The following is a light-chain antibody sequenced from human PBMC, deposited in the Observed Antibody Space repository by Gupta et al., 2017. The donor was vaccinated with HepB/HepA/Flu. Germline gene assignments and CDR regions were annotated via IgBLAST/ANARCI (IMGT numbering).Light chain of an antibody. CDR3: AAWDDSLNGVV. Sequence: SVLPQPPSASGTPGQRVTISCSGRSSNIGSNTVNWYKQLPGTAPKLLIYSNNQRPAGVPDRFSGSKSGTSASLAISGLQSEDEADYYCAAWDDSLNGVVFGGGTKLTVL. CDR2: SNN. V-gene: IGLV1-44*01. CDR1: SSNIGSNT. J-gene: IGLJ2*01.